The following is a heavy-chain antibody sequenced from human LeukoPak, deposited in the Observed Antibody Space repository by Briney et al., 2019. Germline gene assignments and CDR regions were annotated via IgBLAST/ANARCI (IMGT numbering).Heavy chain of an antibody. D-gene: IGHD4-17*01. CDR2: IYHSGST. Sequence: PSETLSLTCAVSGYSISSHCYWGWIRQPPGKGLEWIGSIYHSGSTYYNSSLKSRVTISVDTSKNQFSLKLTSVTAADTAVYYCARNMTTVTNDQQCNWFDPWGQGTLVTVSS. CDR1: GYSISSHCY. V-gene: IGHV4-38-2*01. J-gene: IGHJ5*02. CDR3: ARNMTTVTNDQQCNWFDP.